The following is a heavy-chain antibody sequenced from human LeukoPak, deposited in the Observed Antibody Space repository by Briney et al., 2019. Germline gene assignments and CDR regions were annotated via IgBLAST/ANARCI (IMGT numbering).Heavy chain of an antibody. CDR3: ARDEFI. J-gene: IGHJ3*02. CDR1: GFAFSTYW. Sequence: GGSLRLSCAASGFAFSTYWMSWVRQTPGKGLEWVAIIKQDGSEKYYGDSVKGRFTISRDNAKTSLYLEMNSLRAEDTAVYYCARDEFIWGRGTMDTVSS. CDR2: IKQDGSEK. V-gene: IGHV3-7*01.